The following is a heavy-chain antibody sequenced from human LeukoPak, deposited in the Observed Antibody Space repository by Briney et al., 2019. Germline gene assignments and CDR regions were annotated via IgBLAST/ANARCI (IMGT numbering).Heavy chain of an antibody. CDR2: INHSGST. V-gene: IGHV4-34*01. Sequence: SETLSLTCTVSGGSMTSYYWGWIRQPPGKGLEWIGEINHSGSTNYNPSLKSRVTISVDTSKNQFSLKLSSVTAADTAVYYCARSRSYCSGGSCYSGLYYFDYWGQGTLVTVSS. CDR1: GGSMTSYY. CDR3: ARSRSYCSGGSCYSGLYYFDY. D-gene: IGHD2-15*01. J-gene: IGHJ4*02.